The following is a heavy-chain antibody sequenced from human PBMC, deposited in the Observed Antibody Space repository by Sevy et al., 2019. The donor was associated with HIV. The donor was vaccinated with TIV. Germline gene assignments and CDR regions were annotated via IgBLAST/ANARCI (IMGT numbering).Heavy chain of an antibody. CDR1: GYTFTSYG. Sequence: ASVKVSCKASGYTFTSYGISWVRQAPGQGLEWMGWISAYNGNTNYAQKLQGRVTMTTDTSTSTADMELRSLRSDDTAVYYCARDKEDIVVVPAAEYYYYYYGMDVWGQGTTVTVSS. CDR2: ISAYNGNT. V-gene: IGHV1-18*01. D-gene: IGHD2-2*01. CDR3: ARDKEDIVVVPAAEYYYYYYGMDV. J-gene: IGHJ6*02.